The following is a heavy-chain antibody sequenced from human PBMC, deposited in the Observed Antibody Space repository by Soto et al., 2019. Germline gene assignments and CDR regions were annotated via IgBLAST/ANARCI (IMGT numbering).Heavy chain of an antibody. CDR3: AREGVAAAGRDDY. CDR2: IYYSGST. J-gene: IGHJ4*02. D-gene: IGHD6-13*01. CDR1: GGSISSAGYY. V-gene: IGHV4-31*11. Sequence: SETLSLTCAVSGGSISSAGYYWSWIRQHPGKGLEWIGYIYYSGSTYYNPSLKSRVTISVDTSKVQFSLKLSSVTAADAAVYYCAREGVAAAGRDDYRGQGTLVTVSS.